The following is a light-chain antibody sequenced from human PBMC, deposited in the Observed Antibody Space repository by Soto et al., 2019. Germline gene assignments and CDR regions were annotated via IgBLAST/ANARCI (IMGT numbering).Light chain of an antibody. J-gene: IGKJ1*01. Sequence: DIQMTQSPSSLSASVGDRVTITCQASQDISNYLNWYQQKPGKAPKLLIYAASSLQSGVPSRLSGSGSGTDFTLTISSLQPEDFATYYCQQSYSTRWTFGQGTKVDIK. V-gene: IGKV1-39*01. CDR2: AAS. CDR1: QDISNY. CDR3: QQSYSTRWT.